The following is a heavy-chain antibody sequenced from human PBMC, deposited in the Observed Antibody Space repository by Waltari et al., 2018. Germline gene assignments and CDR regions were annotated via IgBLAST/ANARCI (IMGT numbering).Heavy chain of an antibody. J-gene: IGHJ3*02. CDR3: ASTLCTSTTCYTRDDAFDI. D-gene: IGHD2-2*02. CDR1: GGSTSSSY. Sequence: QVQLQESGARLVKPSATLSLTCSASGGSTSSSYWRWTRQPAGTVLEWFGRIYASGNTNYNPSLKSRVAMSVDTSKNQFSLRLSSVTAADTAVYYCASTLCTSTTCYTRDDAFDIWGQGTMVTVSP. V-gene: IGHV4-4*07. CDR2: IYASGNT.